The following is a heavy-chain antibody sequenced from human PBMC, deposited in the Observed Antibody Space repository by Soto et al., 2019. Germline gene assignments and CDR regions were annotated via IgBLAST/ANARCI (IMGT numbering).Heavy chain of an antibody. CDR3: ARGMNYYDSSGYYGWGLDAFDI. CDR2: IIPIFGTA. J-gene: IGHJ3*02. CDR1: GGTFSSYA. D-gene: IGHD3-22*01. Sequence: SVKVSCKASGGTFSSYAISWVRQAPGQGLEWMGGIIPIFGTANYAQKFQGRVTITADESTSTAYMELGSLRAEDTAVYYCARGMNYYDSSGYYGWGLDAFDIWGQGTMVTVSS. V-gene: IGHV1-69*13.